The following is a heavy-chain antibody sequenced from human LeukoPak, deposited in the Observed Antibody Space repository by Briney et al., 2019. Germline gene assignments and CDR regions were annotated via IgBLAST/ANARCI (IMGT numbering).Heavy chain of an antibody. D-gene: IGHD6-19*01. CDR2: IHTSGST. CDR3: ARRDISSGWSFDY. J-gene: IGHJ4*02. V-gene: IGHV4-4*07. CDR1: GGSISNYH. Sequence: SETLSLTCTVSGGSISNYHWSWIRQPAGKGLEWIGQIHTSGSTNYNPPRKSRVTMSIDTPENQLSLTIRSVTAADTAVYYCARRDISSGWSFDYWGQGTLVTVSS.